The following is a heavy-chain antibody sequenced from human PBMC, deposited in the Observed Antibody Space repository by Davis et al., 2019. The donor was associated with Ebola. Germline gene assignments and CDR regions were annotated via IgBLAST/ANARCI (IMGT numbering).Heavy chain of an antibody. J-gene: IGHJ3*02. CDR1: GFTFSSYA. D-gene: IGHD6-19*01. Sequence: GESLKISCAASGFTFSSYAMNWVRQATGKGLEWVSSISSSGGTAYYADSVKGRFTISRDNSKNTLYLQMDSLRAEDTALYYCAKGDVAVASLVAFDIWGRGTAVTVSS. CDR3: AKGDVAVASLVAFDI. V-gene: IGHV3-23*01. CDR2: ISSSGGTA.